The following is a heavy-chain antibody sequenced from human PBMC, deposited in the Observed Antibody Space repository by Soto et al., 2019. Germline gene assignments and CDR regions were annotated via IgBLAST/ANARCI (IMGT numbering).Heavy chain of an antibody. CDR2: VIPNLGVT. CDR1: GGTLSSYT. D-gene: IGHD2-15*01. J-gene: IGHJ4*02. CDR3: AIDKGYCSDTSCPDFDY. V-gene: IGHV1-69*04. Sequence: ASVKVSCKASGGTLSSYTFSWVRQAPGQGLERMGRVIPNLGVTNYAKKFQGRFTIVVDTSTSTAYMELNSLRYVDTVVYYFAIDKGYCSDTSCPDFDYWGQGTLVTVSS.